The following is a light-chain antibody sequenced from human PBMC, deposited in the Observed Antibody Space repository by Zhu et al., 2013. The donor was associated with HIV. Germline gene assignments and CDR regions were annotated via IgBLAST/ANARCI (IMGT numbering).Light chain of an antibody. J-gene: IGLJ1*01. CDR2: NLI. CDR3: CSYAGTYV. CDR1: SSNVGDNEY. Sequence: QSALTQPRSVSGSPGQSVTISCTGTSSNVGDNEYLSWYQYHPGKAPTVIIYNLIKRPSGVPDRFSGSRSGNTASLTISGLQAEDEAEYYCCSYAGTYVFGTGTKVTVL. V-gene: IGLV2-11*01.